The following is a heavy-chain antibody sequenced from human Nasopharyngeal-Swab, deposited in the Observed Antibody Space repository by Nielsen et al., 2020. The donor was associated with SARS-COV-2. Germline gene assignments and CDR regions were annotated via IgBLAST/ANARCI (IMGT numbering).Heavy chain of an antibody. CDR1: GGSFSGYY. CDR3: ARGRAYCGGDCYSRFDY. D-gene: IGHD2-21*02. J-gene: IGHJ4*02. V-gene: IGHV4-59*13. Sequence: GSLRLSCAVYGGSFSGYYWSWIRQPPGKGLEWIGYIYYSGSTNYNPSLKSRVTISVDTSKNQFSLKLSSVTAADTAVYYCARGRAYCGGDCYSRFDYWGQGTLVTVSS. CDR2: IYYSGST.